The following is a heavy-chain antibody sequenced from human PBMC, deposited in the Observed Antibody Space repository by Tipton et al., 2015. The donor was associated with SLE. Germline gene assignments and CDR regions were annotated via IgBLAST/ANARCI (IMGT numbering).Heavy chain of an antibody. J-gene: IGHJ2*01. CDR1: GFTFSDYY. V-gene: IGHV3-11*01. CDR3: ARDRKTWPQGYFDL. Sequence: GSLRLSCAASGFTFSDYYMSWIRQAPGKGLEWVSYISSSGSTIYYADSAKGRFTISRDNAKNSLYLQMNSLRAEDTAVYYCARDRKTWPQGYFDLWGRGTLVTVSS. D-gene: IGHD1-14*01. CDR2: ISSSGSTI.